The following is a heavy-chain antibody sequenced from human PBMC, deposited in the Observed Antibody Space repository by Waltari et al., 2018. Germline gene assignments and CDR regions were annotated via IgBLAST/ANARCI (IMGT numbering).Heavy chain of an antibody. V-gene: IGHV4-30-2*01. CDR1: GGSLSSGGYS. D-gene: IGHD6-13*01. CDR2: IYHSGST. J-gene: IGHJ4*02. Sequence: QVQLQESGPGLVKPSQTLSLTCSVSGGSLSSGGYSWNWIRQHPGKGLEWIGYIYHSGSTYYNPSLKSRLTISLDRSQNQFSLQLTSVTAADTAVYYCARTTGVTAAGTFFDYWGQGTLVTVSS. CDR3: ARTTGVTAAGTFFDY.